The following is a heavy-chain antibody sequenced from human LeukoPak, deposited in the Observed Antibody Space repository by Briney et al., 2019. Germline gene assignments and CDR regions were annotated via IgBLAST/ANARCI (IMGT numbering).Heavy chain of an antibody. CDR2: INHSGST. Sequence: PSETLPLTCAVYGGSFSGYYWSWIRQPPGKGLEWIGEINHSGSTNYNPSLKSRVTISVDTSKNQFSLKLSSVTAADTAVYYCARIAAGGPGYWGQGTLVTVSS. CDR1: GGSFSGYY. V-gene: IGHV4-34*01. J-gene: IGHJ4*02. D-gene: IGHD6-13*01. CDR3: ARIAAGGPGY.